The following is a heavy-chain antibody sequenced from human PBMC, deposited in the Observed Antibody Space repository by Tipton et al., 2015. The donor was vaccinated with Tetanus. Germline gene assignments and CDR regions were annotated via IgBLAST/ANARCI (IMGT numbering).Heavy chain of an antibody. V-gene: IGHV3-33*08. CDR3: ARDRDDYGDYAPGFDY. D-gene: IGHD4-17*01. J-gene: IGHJ4*02. Sequence: SLRLSCAASGFTFGTHVMHWVRQAPGKGLEWVAVIWSDGSEQYYANSVKGRFTISRDNSRDTVYLQMNSLRAEDTAVYYCARDRDDYGDYAPGFDYWGQGTLVTVSS. CDR2: IWSDGSEQ. CDR1: GFTFGTHV.